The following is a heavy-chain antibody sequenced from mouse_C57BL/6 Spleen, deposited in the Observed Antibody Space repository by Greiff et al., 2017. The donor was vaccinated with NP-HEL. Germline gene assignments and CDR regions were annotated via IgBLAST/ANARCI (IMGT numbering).Heavy chain of an antibody. CDR3: ARYVYYSNFYAMDY. CDR1: GYTFTSYW. Sequence: QVHVKQSGAELVKPGASVKLSCKASGYTFTSYWMQWVKQRPGQGLEWIGEIDPSDSYTNYNQKFKGKATLTVDTSSSTAYMQLSSLTSEDSAVYYCARYVYYSNFYAMDYWGQGTSVTVSS. CDR2: IDPSDSYT. J-gene: IGHJ4*01. V-gene: IGHV1-50*01. D-gene: IGHD2-5*01.